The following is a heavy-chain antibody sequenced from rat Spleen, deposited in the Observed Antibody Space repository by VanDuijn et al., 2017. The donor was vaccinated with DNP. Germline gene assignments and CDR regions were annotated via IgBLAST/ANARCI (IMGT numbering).Heavy chain of an antibody. CDR1: GFTLNNYW. CDR3: IRRSIRPGAFDA. J-gene: IGHJ4*01. D-gene: IGHD4-1*01. Sequence: EVQLVESGGDLVQPGGSLKLSCVASGFTLNNYWLTWVRQVPGKGLEWVASITGSGDTTNYLDSVMGRFTITRDNAKSTLYLQMDSLRSEDTATYYCIRRSIRPGAFDAWGQGTSVTVSS. CDR2: ITGSGDTT. V-gene: IGHV5-31*01.